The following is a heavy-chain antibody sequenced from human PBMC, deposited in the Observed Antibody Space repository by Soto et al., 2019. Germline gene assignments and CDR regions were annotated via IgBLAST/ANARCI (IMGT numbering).Heavy chain of an antibody. CDR2: ISTYNGNT. J-gene: IGHJ6*02. CDR3: ARDPYNVLMVNAPNLYGMDV. V-gene: IGHV1-18*01. Sequence: ASVKVSCKASGYTFTTYDISWLRQAPGQGLEWMGRISTYNGNTNYPQSLQGRLTMTTDTSTTTAYMELRSLRSDDTAVYYCARDPYNVLMVNAPNLYGMDVWGQGTTVTVSS. D-gene: IGHD2-8*01. CDR1: GYTFTTYD.